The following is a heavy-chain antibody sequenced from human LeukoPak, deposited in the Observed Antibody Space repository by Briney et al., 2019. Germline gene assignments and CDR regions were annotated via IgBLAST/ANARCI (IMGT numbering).Heavy chain of an antibody. CDR2: IKQDGSEK. CDR3: ARPTTVTTISADAFDI. J-gene: IGHJ3*02. CDR1: GFTFSSYW. Sequence: GGSLRLSCAASGFTFSSYWMSWVRQAPGKGLEWVANIKQDGSEKYYADSVKGRLTISRDNAQNSLYLQMNSLRAEDSSVYYCARPTTVTTISADAFDIWGQGTMVTVSS. D-gene: IGHD4-17*01. V-gene: IGHV3-7*01.